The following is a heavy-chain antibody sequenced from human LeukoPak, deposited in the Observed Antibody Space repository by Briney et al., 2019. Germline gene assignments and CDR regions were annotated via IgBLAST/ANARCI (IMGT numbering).Heavy chain of an antibody. V-gene: IGHV4-39*01. CDR1: GGSISSSSYY. J-gene: IGHJ4*02. Sequence: SETLSLTCTVSGGSISSSSYYWGWIRQPPGKGLEWIGSIYYSGSTYYNPSLKSRVTISVDTSKNQFSLKLSSVTAADTAVYYCARFPLGFLEWLSIDYWGQGTLVTVSS. CDR3: ARFPLGFLEWLSIDY. CDR2: IYYSGST. D-gene: IGHD3-3*01.